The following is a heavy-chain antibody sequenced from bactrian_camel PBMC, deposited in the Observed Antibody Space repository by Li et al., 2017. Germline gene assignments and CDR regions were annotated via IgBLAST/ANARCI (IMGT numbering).Heavy chain of an antibody. CDR3: AADRCTYCPTTTV. V-gene: IGHV3S53*01. CDR2: LGRAGLI. D-gene: IGHD2*01. CDR1: GDHRMV. J-gene: IGHJ4*01. Sequence: VQLVESGGGSAQTGGSLRLSCVVSGDHRMVAWFRQAPGHEREGIAHLGRAGLITYVDSVKGRFTISHDVAKNILYLVMKNLKPDDTAMYYCAADRCTYCPTTTVCGARGPRSPSP.